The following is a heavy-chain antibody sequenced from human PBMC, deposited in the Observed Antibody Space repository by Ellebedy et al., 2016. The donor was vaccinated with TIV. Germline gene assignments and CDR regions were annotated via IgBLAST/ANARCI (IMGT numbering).Heavy chain of an antibody. D-gene: IGHD6-13*01. CDR1: GFTFRRFR. J-gene: IGHJ4*02. V-gene: IGHV3-30*18. CDR2: ISSDGSKK. CDR3: AKPSDPNPGYSASWATYFDY. Sequence: GESLKISCTASGFTFRRFRMHWVRQAPGKGLEWVGFISSDGSKKHYADSVEGRSTISRDNSQNTVFVQMNSLRVEDTAVYYCAKPSDPNPGYSASWATYFDYWGQGTLVTVSS.